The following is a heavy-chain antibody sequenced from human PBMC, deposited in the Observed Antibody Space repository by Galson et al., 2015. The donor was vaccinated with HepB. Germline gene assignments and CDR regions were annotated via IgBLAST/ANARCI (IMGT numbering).Heavy chain of an antibody. CDR2: VSTTGSYK. CDR1: GFTFSSYA. CDR3: ATYCTASTCSRRFDN. V-gene: IGHV3-23*01. Sequence: SLRLSCAASGFTFSSYAMGWVRQGPGEGLQWVSGVSTTGSYKYYADSVNGRFTISRDNSNNIMYLQMDNLRAEDTAVFYCATYCTASTCSRRFDNWGQGTLVTVSP. J-gene: IGHJ4*02. D-gene: IGHD2-8*02.